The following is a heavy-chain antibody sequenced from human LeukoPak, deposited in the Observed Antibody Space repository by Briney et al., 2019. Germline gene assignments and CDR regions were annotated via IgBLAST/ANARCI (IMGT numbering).Heavy chain of an antibody. CDR2: ISSSSTHM. D-gene: IGHD6-19*01. CDR1: GFTFRRYS. CDR3: ARDLSLIAVAYFDY. V-gene: IGHV3-21*06. Sequence: GGSLRLSCAASGFTFRRYSMNWVRQAPGKGLEWVSSISSSSTHMYYADSVKGRFSISRDNAKNSLYLQMGSLRAEDTAVYYCARDLSLIAVAYFDYWGPGTLVTVSS. J-gene: IGHJ4*02.